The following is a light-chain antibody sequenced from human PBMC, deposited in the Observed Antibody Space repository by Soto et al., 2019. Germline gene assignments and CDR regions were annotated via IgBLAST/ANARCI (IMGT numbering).Light chain of an antibody. CDR1: SSDIGGYDF. CDR3: SSYTSSSTLVL. Sequence: QSALTQPASVYGSPGQSITIACTGTSSDIGGYDFVSWYQHHPGKAPKLMIYEVSSRPSGVSNRFSGSKSGNTASLTISGLQAEDEDDYFCSSYTSSSTLVLFGGGTKLTVL. J-gene: IGLJ2*01. CDR2: EVS. V-gene: IGLV2-14*01.